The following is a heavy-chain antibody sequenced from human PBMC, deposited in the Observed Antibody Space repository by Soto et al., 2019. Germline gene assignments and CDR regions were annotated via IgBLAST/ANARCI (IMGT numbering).Heavy chain of an antibody. J-gene: IGHJ6*04. Sequence: ASVKVSCKASGYTFTSYDINWVRQATGQGRGGRGWRKPNSGNTGYAQKFHGRATITRNTSISTADMELSSLSAEDTAGYYLPSGKNVAPVGVWGKGTTVTVSS. V-gene: IGHV1-8*01. CDR2: RKPNSGNT. D-gene: IGHD1-26*01. CDR1: GYTFTSYD. CDR3: PSGKNVAPVGV.